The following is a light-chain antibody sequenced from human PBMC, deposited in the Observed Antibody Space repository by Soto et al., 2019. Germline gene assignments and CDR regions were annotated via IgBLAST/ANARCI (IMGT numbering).Light chain of an antibody. CDR1: SPNFGAGYD. J-gene: IGLJ2*01. V-gene: IGLV1-40*01. Sequence: QSVLTQPPSMSGALGQRVTISCTGSSPNFGAGYDVHWYQQLPGTAPKLLIFGNTNRPSGVPDRFSGSKSGTSASLAITGLQAEDEADYYCQSYDSSLYVVFGGGTKLTV. CDR3: QSYDSSLYVV. CDR2: GNT.